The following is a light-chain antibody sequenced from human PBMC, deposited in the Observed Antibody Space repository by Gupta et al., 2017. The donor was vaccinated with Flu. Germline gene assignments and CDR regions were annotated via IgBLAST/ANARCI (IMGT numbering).Light chain of an antibody. Sequence: IVMTQSPPFLSLSPGERATLSCSASQFVSTNLAWYQQRSGQAPRLVIYEASLRATDVPPRFNGSGFGTEFTLSISSLRSEDSAIYYCQQHNNWPLDFGGGTRVEIK. J-gene: IGKJ4*01. CDR3: QQHNNWPLD. CDR1: QFVSTN. CDR2: EAS. V-gene: IGKV3-15*01.